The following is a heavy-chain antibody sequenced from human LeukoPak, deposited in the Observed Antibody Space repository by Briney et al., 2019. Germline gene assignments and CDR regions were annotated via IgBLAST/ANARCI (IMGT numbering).Heavy chain of an antibody. D-gene: IGHD3-22*01. V-gene: IGHV3-9*01. CDR2: ISWNSGSI. CDR3: AKDFRPGDYYDSSSMDV. J-gene: IGHJ6*02. Sequence: PGRSLRLSCAASGFTFDDYAMHWVRQAPGKGLEWVSGISWNSGSIGYADSVKGRFTISRDNAKNSLYLQMNSLRAEDTALYYCAKDFRPGDYYDSSSMDVWGQGTTVTVSS. CDR1: GFTFDDYA.